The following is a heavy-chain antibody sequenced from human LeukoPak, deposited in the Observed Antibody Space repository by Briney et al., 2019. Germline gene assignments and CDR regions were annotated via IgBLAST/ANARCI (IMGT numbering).Heavy chain of an antibody. D-gene: IGHD3-10*01. V-gene: IGHV4-4*02. CDR3: ARDIKVGWYFDL. J-gene: IGHJ2*01. CDR1: GGSISSSNW. CDR2: INHRGRT. Sequence: KSSGTLSLTCAVSGGSISSSNWWSWVRQPPGKGLEWNGEINHRGRTNYNPSLKSRVTISVDTSKNQFSLRLSSVTAADTAMYYCARDIKVGWYFDLWGRGTLVTVSS.